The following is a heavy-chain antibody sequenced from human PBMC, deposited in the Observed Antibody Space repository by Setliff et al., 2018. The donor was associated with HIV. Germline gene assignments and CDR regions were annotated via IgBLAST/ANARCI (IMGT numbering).Heavy chain of an antibody. J-gene: IGHJ4*02. CDR1: GAPFVVDTH. CDR2: FMYTDIHYVNYLN. Sequence: LSLTCAVSGAPFVVDTHWSWIRQTPERGLEWIAYFMYTDIHYVNYLNYRNPSLASRLSISVDKSKNQFSLTLSSVTAADTAVYYCVRARGDWYNVRPYYFDLWGQGTPVTVS. D-gene: IGHD6-19*01. V-gene: IGHV4-30-4*01. CDR3: VRARGDWYNVRPYYFDL.